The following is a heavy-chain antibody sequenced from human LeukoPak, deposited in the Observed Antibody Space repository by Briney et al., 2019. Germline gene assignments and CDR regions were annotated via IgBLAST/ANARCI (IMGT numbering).Heavy chain of an antibody. J-gene: IGHJ4*02. Sequence: PSETLSLTCTVSGDSLNSYYWTWIRQSPGEGLQWIGYVFYSGSSNYNASLRSRVAISVDTSKNQFSLMLTSVTAADTAVYYCAGRAARFFDYWGQGILVTVSS. D-gene: IGHD6-25*01. V-gene: IGHV4-59*01. CDR2: VFYSGSS. CDR1: GDSLNSYY. CDR3: AGRAARFFDY.